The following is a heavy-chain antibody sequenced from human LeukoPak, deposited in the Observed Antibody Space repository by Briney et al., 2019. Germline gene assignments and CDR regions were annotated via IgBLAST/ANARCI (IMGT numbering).Heavy chain of an antibody. J-gene: IGHJ4*02. V-gene: IGHV4-34*01. D-gene: IGHD1-14*01. CDR3: AYNRDFALDN. Sequence: SETLSLTCAVYGGPFSGYYWSWIRQPPGKGLEWIGEINHSGSTNYNPSLKSRVTISVDTSKNQFSLKLSSVTAADTAVYFCAYNRDFALDNWGQGTLVTVSS. CDR2: INHSGST. CDR1: GGPFSGYY.